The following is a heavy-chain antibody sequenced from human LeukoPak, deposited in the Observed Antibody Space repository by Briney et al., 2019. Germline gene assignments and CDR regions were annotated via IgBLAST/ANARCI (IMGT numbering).Heavy chain of an antibody. D-gene: IGHD2-2*01. V-gene: IGHV3-23*01. J-gene: IGHJ3*02. CDR3: AKDGSFGDIVVVPAAGNAFDI. CDR2: ISGSGGST. CDR1: GFTFSSYA. Sequence: GGSLRLSCAASGFTFSSYAMSWVRQAPGKGLEWVSAISGSGGSTYYADSVKGRFTISRDNSKNTLYLQMNSLRAEDTAVYYCAKDGSFGDIVVVPAAGNAFDIWGQGTMVTVSS.